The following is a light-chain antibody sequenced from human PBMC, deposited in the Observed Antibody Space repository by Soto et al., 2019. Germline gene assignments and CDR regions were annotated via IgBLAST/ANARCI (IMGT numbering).Light chain of an antibody. Sequence: QSALTQPASVSGSPGQSITISCTGTSSDVGGYNYVSWYQQHPGKAPKLMIYEVSNLPSGVSNRFSGSKSGNMASLTISGLQAEDEADYYCSSYTSSSTLVVFGGGTQLTVL. CDR3: SSYTSSSTLVV. CDR1: SSDVGGYNY. J-gene: IGLJ2*01. CDR2: EVS. V-gene: IGLV2-14*01.